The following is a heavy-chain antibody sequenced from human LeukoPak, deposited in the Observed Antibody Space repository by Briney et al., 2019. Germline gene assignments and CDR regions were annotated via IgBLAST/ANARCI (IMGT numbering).Heavy chain of an antibody. Sequence: AGESLRLSCAPSGFTFSNHLMSGVRQAPGKGLEWVASIKQGGSDKYYVESVKGRLTFSRDNGKNSLYLQMNSLRAEDTAVYHCTRGAGSCDYWGRGTLVTVSA. CDR2: IKQGGSDK. CDR3: TRGAGSCDY. CDR1: GFTFSNHL. D-gene: IGHD1-26*01. V-gene: IGHV3-7*05. J-gene: IGHJ4*02.